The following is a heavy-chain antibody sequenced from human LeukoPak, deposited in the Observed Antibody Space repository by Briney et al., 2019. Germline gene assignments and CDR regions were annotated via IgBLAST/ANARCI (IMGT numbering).Heavy chain of an antibody. CDR3: ARADYYGSGSYYFLGDY. Sequence: PSETLSLTCTVSGVSISTSRYYWGWIRQPPGKGLEWIGNIYYTGPTYYNASLESRVTISLDTSKNQFFLKLNSVTAADTAVYYCARADYYGSGSYYFLGDYWGQGTLVTVSS. V-gene: IGHV4-39*07. CDR2: IYYTGPT. J-gene: IGHJ4*02. D-gene: IGHD3-10*01. CDR1: GVSISTSRYY.